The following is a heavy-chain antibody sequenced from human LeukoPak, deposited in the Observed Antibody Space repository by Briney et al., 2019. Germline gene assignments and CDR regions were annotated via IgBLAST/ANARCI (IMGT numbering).Heavy chain of an antibody. CDR3: ARGGIAVAGTSGPYYYNYREV. Sequence: SETLSLTCTVSGGSISSYYWSWIRQPPGKGLEWIGYIYYSGSTNYNPSLKSRVTISVDTSKNQFSLKLSSVPAADTAVYYCARGGIAVAGTSGPYYYNYREVWGKGTTVPVS. J-gene: IGHJ6*03. D-gene: IGHD6-19*01. CDR2: IYYSGST. V-gene: IGHV4-59*01. CDR1: GGSISSYY.